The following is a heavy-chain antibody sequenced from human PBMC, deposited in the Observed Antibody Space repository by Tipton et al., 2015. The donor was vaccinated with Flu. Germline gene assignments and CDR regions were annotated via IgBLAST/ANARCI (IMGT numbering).Heavy chain of an antibody. V-gene: IGHV4-30-2*01. D-gene: IGHD5-12*01. CDR2: IYHSGST. CDR3: ARVGGYAAFDY. J-gene: IGHJ4*02. CDR1: GGSISSGGYS. Sequence: TLSLTCAVSGGSISSGGYSWSWIRQPPGKGLEWIGYIYHSGSTYYNPSLKSRVTISVDRSKNQFSLKLSSVTAADTAVYYCARVGGYAAFDYWGQGTLVTVSS.